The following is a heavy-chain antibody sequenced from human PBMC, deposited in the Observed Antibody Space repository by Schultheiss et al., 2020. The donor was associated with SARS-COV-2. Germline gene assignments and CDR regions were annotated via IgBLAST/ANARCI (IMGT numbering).Heavy chain of an antibody. CDR1: GGTFSSYA. V-gene: IGHV1-2*02. CDR2: INPNSGGT. Sequence: ASVKVSCKASGGTFSSYAISWVRQAPGQGLEWMGWINPNSGGTNYAQKFQGRVTMTRDTSIRTAYMELSRLRSDDTAVYYCARDGYGSGSYYNLLSWFDPWGQGTLVTVSS. D-gene: IGHD3-10*01. J-gene: IGHJ5*02. CDR3: ARDGYGSGSYYNLLSWFDP.